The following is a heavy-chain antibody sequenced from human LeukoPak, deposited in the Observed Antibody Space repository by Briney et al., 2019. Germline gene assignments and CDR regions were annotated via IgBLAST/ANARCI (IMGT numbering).Heavy chain of an antibody. Sequence: ASVKVSCKASGGTFSSYAISWVRQAPGQGLEWMGGIIPIFGTANYAQKFQGRVTITADKSTSTAYMELSSLRSEDTAVYYCARVTLLARRLLNWFDPWGQGTLVTVSS. CDR1: GGTFSSYA. D-gene: IGHD1-20*01. CDR2: IIPIFGTA. J-gene: IGHJ5*02. CDR3: ARVTLLARRLLNWFDP. V-gene: IGHV1-69*06.